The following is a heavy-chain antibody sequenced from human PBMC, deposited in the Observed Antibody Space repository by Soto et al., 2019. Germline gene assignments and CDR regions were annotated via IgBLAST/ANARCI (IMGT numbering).Heavy chain of an antibody. D-gene: IGHD3-9*01. V-gene: IGHV4-39*01. J-gene: IGHJ4*02. CDR3: ARHRGYYDILTGYYTELNFDY. CDR1: GGSISSSSDD. Sequence: PSETLSRTCTVSGGSISSSSDDCGWIRQPPGKGLVWIGSIYYSGTTYYNPSLKRRVTISVDTSKNQFSLRLSSVTAADTAVYYCARHRGYYDILTGYYTELNFDYWGQGTLVTVSS. CDR2: IYYSGTT.